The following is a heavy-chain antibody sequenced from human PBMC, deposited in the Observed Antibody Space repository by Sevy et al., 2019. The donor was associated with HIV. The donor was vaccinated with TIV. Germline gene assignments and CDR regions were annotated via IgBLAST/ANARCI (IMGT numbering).Heavy chain of an antibody. V-gene: IGHV1-8*01. CDR3: ARVWGYCSGGSCYYYYGMDV. CDR1: GYTFTSYD. Sequence: ASVKVSCKASGYTFTSYDINWVRQATGQGLEWMGWMNPNSGNTGYAQKFQGRVTMTRNTSISTAYMELSSLRSEDTAVCYCARVWGYCSGGSCYYYYGMDVWGQGTTVTVSS. CDR2: MNPNSGNT. D-gene: IGHD2-15*01. J-gene: IGHJ6*02.